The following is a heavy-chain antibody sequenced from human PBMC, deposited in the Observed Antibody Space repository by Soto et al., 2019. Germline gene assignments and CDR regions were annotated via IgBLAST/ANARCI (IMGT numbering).Heavy chain of an antibody. CDR1: GFTFSSYW. D-gene: IGHD3-22*01. V-gene: IGHV3-74*03. J-gene: IGHJ4*02. Sequence: EVQLVESGGGLVQPGGSLRLSCAATGFTFSSYWMHWVRQVPGMGLVWVSRISSDGSSTTYANSVKGRFTISRDNAKNTLYLQMDGLRAEDTAVYYCARGSDSRGYHWGQGTLVTVSS. CDR2: ISSDGSST. CDR3: ARGSDSRGYH.